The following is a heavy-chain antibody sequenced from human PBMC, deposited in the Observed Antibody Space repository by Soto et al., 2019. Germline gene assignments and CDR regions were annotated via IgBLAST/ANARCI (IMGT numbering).Heavy chain of an antibody. Sequence: GGSLRLSXAASGFTFSSYAMSWVRQAPGKGLEWVSAISGSGGTTYYADSVKGRFTISRDNSKNTLYLQMNSLRAEDTAVYYCAKGEIAAAVYYYGMDVWGQGTTVTVSS. D-gene: IGHD6-13*01. CDR2: ISGSGGTT. V-gene: IGHV3-23*01. J-gene: IGHJ6*02. CDR1: GFTFSSYA. CDR3: AKGEIAAAVYYYGMDV.